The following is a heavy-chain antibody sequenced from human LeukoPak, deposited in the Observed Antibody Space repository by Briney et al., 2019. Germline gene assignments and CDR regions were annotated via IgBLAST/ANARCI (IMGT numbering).Heavy chain of an antibody. J-gene: IGHJ5*02. D-gene: IGHD3-3*01. CDR1: GFTFSSYS. CDR2: ISSSSSTI. V-gene: IGHV3-48*04. Sequence: GGSLRLSCAASGFTFSSYSMNWVRQAPGEGLEWVSYISSSSSTIYYADSVKGRFTISRDNAKNSLYLQMNSLRAEDTAVYYCARETIFGWFDPWGQGTLVTVSS. CDR3: ARETIFGWFDP.